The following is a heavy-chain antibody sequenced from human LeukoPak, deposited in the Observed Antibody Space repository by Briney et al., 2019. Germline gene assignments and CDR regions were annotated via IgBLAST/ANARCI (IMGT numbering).Heavy chain of an antibody. V-gene: IGHV4-59*01. D-gene: IGHD4-17*01. CDR1: GGSISSYY. CDR2: IYYSGST. CDR3: ARAEVDGGYYFDY. J-gene: IGHJ4*02. Sequence: PSETLSLTCTVSGGSISSYYWSWIRQPPGKGLEWIGYIYYSGSTNYNPSLKSRVTISVDTSKNQFSLKLSSVTAADTAVYYCARAEVDGGYYFDYWGQGTLVTVSS.